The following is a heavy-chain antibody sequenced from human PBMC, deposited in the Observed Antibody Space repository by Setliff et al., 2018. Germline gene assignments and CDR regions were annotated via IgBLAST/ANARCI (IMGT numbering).Heavy chain of an antibody. CDR1: GYTSTNYW. Sequence: GASLKISCKGSGYTSTNYWIAWVRQMPGKGLEYMGIIYPADSDTTYSPSFQGQVTISADKSINTAYLQWSSLKASDTAIYYCARVGPLTDDAFDIWGQGTMVTVSS. CDR3: ARVGPLTDDAFDI. D-gene: IGHD1-26*01. J-gene: IGHJ3*02. V-gene: IGHV5-51*01. CDR2: IYPADSDT.